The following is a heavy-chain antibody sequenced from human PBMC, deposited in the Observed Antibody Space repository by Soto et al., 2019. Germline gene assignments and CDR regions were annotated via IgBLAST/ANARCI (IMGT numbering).Heavy chain of an antibody. CDR2: INHSGST. V-gene: IGHV4-34*01. Sequence: PSETLSLTCAVYGGSFSGYYWSWIHQPPGKGLEWIGEINHSGSTNYNPSLKSRVTISVDTSKNQFSLKLSSVTAADTAVYYCARGCSSTSCYMGKWFDPWGQGPLVTVSS. D-gene: IGHD2-2*02. CDR3: ARGCSSTSCYMGKWFDP. J-gene: IGHJ5*02. CDR1: GGSFSGYY.